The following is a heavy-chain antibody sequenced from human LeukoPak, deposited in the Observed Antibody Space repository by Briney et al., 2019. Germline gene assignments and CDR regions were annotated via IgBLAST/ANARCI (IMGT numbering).Heavy chain of an antibody. CDR1: GGSFSGYY. J-gene: IGHJ4*02. V-gene: IGHV4-34*01. CDR2: INHSGST. Sequence: SETLSLTCAVYGGSFSGYYWSWIRQPPGKGLEWIGEINHSGSTNYNPSLKSRVTISVDTSKNQFPLKLSSVTAADTAVYYCARGNGTNWGRTHTNFDYWGQGTLVTVSS. CDR3: ARGNGTNWGRTHTNFDY. D-gene: IGHD7-27*01.